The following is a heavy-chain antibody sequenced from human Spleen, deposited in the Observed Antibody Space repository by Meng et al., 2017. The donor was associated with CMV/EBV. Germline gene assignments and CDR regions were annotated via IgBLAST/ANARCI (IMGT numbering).Heavy chain of an antibody. CDR1: GGSISSSSYY. CDR2: FYYSGST. Sequence: SETLSLTCSVSGGSISSSSYYWAWIRQPPGEGLEWIGTFYYSGSTYSNPSLSSRVTISGDTSKNQFSLKLTSVTAADTAVYYCARLTIFGVVPTNWFDPWGQGTLVTVSS. V-gene: IGHV4-39*07. D-gene: IGHD3-3*01. J-gene: IGHJ5*02. CDR3: ARLTIFGVVPTNWFDP.